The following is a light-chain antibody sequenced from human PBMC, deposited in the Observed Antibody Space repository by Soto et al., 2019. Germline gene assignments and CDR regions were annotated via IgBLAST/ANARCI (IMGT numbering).Light chain of an antibody. CDR2: EGN. CDR3: CSYVDTSAFVR. V-gene: IGLV2-23*03. Sequence: QSALTQPASISGSPGQSITISCTGTGSAVGTYNLVSWYQQHPGKAPNLIIYEGNKRPSGVSRRFSGSKSANTASLTNSGLQAEDEAEYYCCSYVDTSAFVRFGGGTKLTVL. J-gene: IGLJ3*02. CDR1: GSAVGTYNL.